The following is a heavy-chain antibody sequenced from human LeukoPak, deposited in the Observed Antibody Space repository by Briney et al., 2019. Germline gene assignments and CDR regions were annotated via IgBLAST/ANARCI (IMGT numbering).Heavy chain of an antibody. CDR2: ISYDGSNK. Sequence: GGSLRLSRAASGFTFSSYAMHWVRQAPGKGLEWVAVISYDGSNKYYADSVKGRFTISRDNSKNTLYLQMNSLKTEDTAVYYCTRVGVYSGSYLFDYWGQGTLVTVSS. CDR1: GFTFSSYA. J-gene: IGHJ4*02. CDR3: TRVGVYSGSYLFDY. D-gene: IGHD1-26*01. V-gene: IGHV3-30*04.